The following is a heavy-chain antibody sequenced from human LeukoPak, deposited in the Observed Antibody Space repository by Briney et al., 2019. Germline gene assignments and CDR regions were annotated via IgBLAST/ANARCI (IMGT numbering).Heavy chain of an antibody. CDR3: ARVGPYSSGWDGAFDI. CDR1: GFTFSSYS. Sequence: PGGSLRLSCAASGFTFSSYSMNWVRQAPGKGLEWVSSISSSSSYIYYADSVKGRFTVSRDNAKNSLYLQMNSLRAEDTAVYYCARVGPYSSGWDGAFDIWGQGTMVTVSS. D-gene: IGHD6-19*01. V-gene: IGHV3-21*01. J-gene: IGHJ3*02. CDR2: ISSSSSYI.